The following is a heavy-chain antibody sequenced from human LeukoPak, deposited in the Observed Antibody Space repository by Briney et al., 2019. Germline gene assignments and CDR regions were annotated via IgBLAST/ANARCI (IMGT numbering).Heavy chain of an antibody. V-gene: IGHV3-9*02. Sequence: PGRSLILSCAASGFTSDDYAMHWVRQAPGKGLEWVSGISWNSGSIGYADSVKGRFTISRDNAKNSLYLQMNSLRAEDTALYYCAKDKADYGGNSGAFDIWGQGTMVTVSS. CDR2: ISWNSGSI. J-gene: IGHJ3*02. CDR3: AKDKADYGGNSGAFDI. CDR1: GFTSDDYA. D-gene: IGHD4-23*01.